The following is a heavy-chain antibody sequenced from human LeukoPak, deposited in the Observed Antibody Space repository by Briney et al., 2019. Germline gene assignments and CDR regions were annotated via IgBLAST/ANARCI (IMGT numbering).Heavy chain of an antibody. CDR3: ARFQSGSLFDY. CDR2: ISSSSTYM. CDR1: GFTFSDYS. Sequence: GGSLRLSCAASGFTFSDYSMNWGRQAPGMGLEWVSSISSSSTYMCYTDSVKGRFTISRDNARNSLYLQMNSLKAEDTAVYYCARFQSGSLFDYWGQGTLVTVSS. J-gene: IGHJ4*02. D-gene: IGHD1-26*01. V-gene: IGHV3-21*01.